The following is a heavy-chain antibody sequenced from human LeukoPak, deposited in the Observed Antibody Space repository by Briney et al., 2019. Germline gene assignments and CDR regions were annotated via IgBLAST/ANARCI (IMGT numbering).Heavy chain of an antibody. Sequence: GASVKVSCKASGYTFTGYYMHWVRQAPGQGLEWLGWISAYNGNTKYAQKLQDRVTMTTDTSTTTAYMELRNLRSDDTAVYYCARDYDYAWGHFDYWGQGTLVTVSS. V-gene: IGHV1-18*04. J-gene: IGHJ4*02. CDR1: GYTFTGYY. D-gene: IGHD3-16*01. CDR3: ARDYDYAWGHFDY. CDR2: ISAYNGNT.